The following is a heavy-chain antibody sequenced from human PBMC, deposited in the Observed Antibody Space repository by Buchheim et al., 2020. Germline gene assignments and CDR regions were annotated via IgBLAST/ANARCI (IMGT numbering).Heavy chain of an antibody. D-gene: IGHD6-6*01. CDR1: GFTFSSYS. CDR3: ARLGGLGVESSSSGAVIYYYYYYMDV. Sequence: EVQLVESGGGLVQPGGSLRLSCAASGFTFSSYSMNWVRQAPGKGLEWVSYISSSSSTIYYADSVKGRFTISRDNAKNSLYLQMNSLRAEDTAVYYCARLGGLGVESSSSGAVIYYYYYYMDVWGKGTT. J-gene: IGHJ6*03. CDR2: ISSSSSTI. V-gene: IGHV3-48*01.